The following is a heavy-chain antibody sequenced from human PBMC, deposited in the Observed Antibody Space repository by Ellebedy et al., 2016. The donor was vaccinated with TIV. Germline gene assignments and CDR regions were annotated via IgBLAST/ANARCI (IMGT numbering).Heavy chain of an antibody. CDR1: GGSISSSKW. CDR3: VSQGVTTIPYFDY. V-gene: IGHV4-4*02. J-gene: IGHJ4*02. Sequence: MPGGSLRLSCTVSGGSISSSKWWNWVRQPPGKGLEWIGEIFHDGSTNYSPSLKSRVTISVDKSKNQLSLNLSSVTAADTAVYYCVSQGVTTIPYFDYWGQGALVTVSS. CDR2: IFHDGST. D-gene: IGHD2-21*02.